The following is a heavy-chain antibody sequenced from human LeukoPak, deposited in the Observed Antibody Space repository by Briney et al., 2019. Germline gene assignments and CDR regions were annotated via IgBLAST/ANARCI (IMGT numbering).Heavy chain of an antibody. V-gene: IGHV4-4*07. J-gene: IGHJ3*02. CDR2: IYTSGGT. D-gene: IGHD3-10*01. Sequence: SETLSLTCTVSGGSISSYYWSWIRQPAGKGLKWIGRIYTSGGTNYNTSLKSGVTMSVDTSKNQLSLKLSSVTAADTAVYYGARALGMVRGLDAFDIWGQGTMVTVSS. CDR1: GGSISSYY. CDR3: ARALGMVRGLDAFDI.